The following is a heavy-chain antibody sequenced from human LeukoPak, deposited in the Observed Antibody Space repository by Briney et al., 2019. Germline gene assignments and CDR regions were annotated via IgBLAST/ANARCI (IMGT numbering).Heavy chain of an antibody. CDR3: AREYCSSTSCYVDY. J-gene: IGHJ4*02. V-gene: IGHV4-30-4*08. D-gene: IGHD2-2*01. Sequence: SETLSLTCTVSGGSISSGDYYWSWIRQPPGKGLEWIGYIYYSGSTYYNPSLKSRVIISVDTSKNQFSLKLSSVTAADTAVYYCAREYCSSTSCYVDYWGQGTLVTVSS. CDR2: IYYSGST. CDR1: GGSISSGDYY.